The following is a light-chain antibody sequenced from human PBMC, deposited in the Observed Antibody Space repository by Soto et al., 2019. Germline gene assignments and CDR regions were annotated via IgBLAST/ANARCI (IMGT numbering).Light chain of an antibody. CDR2: GDS. V-gene: IGLV1-40*01. Sequence: QLVLTQPPSVSGAPGQRVTISCTGSSSNIGAGYDVHWYQQLPGTAPKLLIYGDSRRPSGVPDRFSGSKSVISASLAITGLQAEDEADYYCQSYDGSLSGVVFGGGTQLTVL. J-gene: IGLJ7*01. CDR1: SSNIGAGYD. CDR3: QSYDGSLSGVV.